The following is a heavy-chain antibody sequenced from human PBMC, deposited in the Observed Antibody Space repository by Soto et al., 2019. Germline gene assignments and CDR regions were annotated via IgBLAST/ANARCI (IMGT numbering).Heavy chain of an antibody. D-gene: IGHD5-18*01. CDR1: GGTFSSYT. CDR2: IIPIFGTA. CDR3: AIVGSPDRGYSYGLTGFFNY. J-gene: IGHJ4*01. Sequence: TSVKVSCKASGGTFSSYTISWVRQAPGQGLEWMGGIIPIFGTANYAQKFQGRLTITADKSTSTAYMELSSLRSEDTAVYYCAIVGSPDRGYSYGLTGFFNYWG. V-gene: IGHV1-69*06.